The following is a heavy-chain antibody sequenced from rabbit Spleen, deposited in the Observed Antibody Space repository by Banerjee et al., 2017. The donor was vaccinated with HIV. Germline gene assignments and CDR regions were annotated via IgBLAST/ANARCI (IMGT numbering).Heavy chain of an antibody. CDR3: ARDSNDWCFDV. J-gene: IGHJ6*01. D-gene: IGHD4-1*01. Sequence: QSLEESGGDLVKPEGSLTLTCTASGFSFSSSYYMCWVRQAPGKGLECIACIYADRSGSTYSAIWAKGRFTISKTSSTTVTLQMTSLTAADTATYFCARDSNDWCFDVWGPGTLVTVS. V-gene: IGHV1S40*01. CDR1: GFSFSSSYY. CDR2: IYADRSGST.